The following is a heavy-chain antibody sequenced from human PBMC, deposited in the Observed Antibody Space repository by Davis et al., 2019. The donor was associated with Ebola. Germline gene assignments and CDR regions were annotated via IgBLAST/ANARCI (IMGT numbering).Heavy chain of an antibody. Sequence: MPGGSLRLSCAVYGGSFSGYYWSWIRQPPGKGLEWIGEISHSGSTSYNPSLKSRVTISVDTSKNQFSLKLSSVTAADTAVYYCARTWELPYYYYGMDVWGQGTTVTVSS. D-gene: IGHD1-26*01. CDR3: ARTWELPYYYYGMDV. J-gene: IGHJ6*02. CDR1: GGSFSGYY. CDR2: ISHSGST. V-gene: IGHV4-34*01.